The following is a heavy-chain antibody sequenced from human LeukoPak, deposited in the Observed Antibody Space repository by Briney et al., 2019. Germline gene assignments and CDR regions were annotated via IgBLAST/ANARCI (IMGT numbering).Heavy chain of an antibody. CDR2: ISGSGGST. Sequence: PGGSLRLSCAASGFSSSNYAMSWVRQAPGKGLEWVSGISGSGGSTYYADSVKGRFTISRDNSKNALYLQMNSLRAEDTAVYYCAKEEEYYFDYWGQGTLVTVSS. V-gene: IGHV3-23*01. D-gene: IGHD3-10*01. CDR1: GFSSSNYA. CDR3: AKEEEYYFDY. J-gene: IGHJ4*02.